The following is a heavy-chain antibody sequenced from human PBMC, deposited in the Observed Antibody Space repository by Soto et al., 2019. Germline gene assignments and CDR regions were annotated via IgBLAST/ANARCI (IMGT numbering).Heavy chain of an antibody. V-gene: IGHV4-30-4*01. Sequence: QVQLQESGPGLVKPSQTLSLTCTVSGGSISSGDYYWSWIRQPPGKGLEWIGYIYYSGSNYYNPSLKSRVNTSVDTSKDPFPLKLGSVSAAGTAVYYCARVRYLVSFDYWGQGTLVTVSS. CDR1: GGSISSGDYY. J-gene: IGHJ4*02. CDR3: ARVRYLVSFDY. CDR2: IYYSGSN. D-gene: IGHD1-1*01.